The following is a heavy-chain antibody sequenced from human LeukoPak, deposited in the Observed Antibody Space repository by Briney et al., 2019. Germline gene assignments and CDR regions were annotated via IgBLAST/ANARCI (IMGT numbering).Heavy chain of an antibody. D-gene: IGHD3-22*01. Sequence: HPGGSLRLSCAASEFTFSSYAMHWVRQAPDKGLEWVAFIRYDGSNTYYADSVKGRFTISRDNSKNTLYLQMNRLRAEDTAVYYCARDGGPYYYDSSGFLGYWGQGTLVTVSS. J-gene: IGHJ4*02. CDR2: IRYDGSNT. V-gene: IGHV3-30*02. CDR3: ARDGGPYYYDSSGFLGY. CDR1: EFTFSSYA.